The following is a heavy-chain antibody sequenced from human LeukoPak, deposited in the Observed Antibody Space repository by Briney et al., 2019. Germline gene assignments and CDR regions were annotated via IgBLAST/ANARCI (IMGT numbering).Heavy chain of an antibody. J-gene: IGHJ4*02. CDR1: GFTFSSYS. Sequence: PGGSLRLSCAASGFTFSSYSMNWVRQAPGKGLEWVSSISSSSSYIYYADSVKGRFTISRDNAKNSLYLQMNSLRAEDAAVYYCARDRWELLQDYFDYWGQGTLVTVSS. CDR3: ARDRWELLQDYFDY. D-gene: IGHD1-26*01. V-gene: IGHV3-21*01. CDR2: ISSSSSYI.